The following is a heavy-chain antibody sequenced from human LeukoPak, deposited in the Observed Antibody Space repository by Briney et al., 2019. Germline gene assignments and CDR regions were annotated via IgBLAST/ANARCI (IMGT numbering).Heavy chain of an antibody. Sequence: GGSLRLSCAASGFTFSSYAMSWVRQAPGKGLEWVSAISGSGGSTYYADSVKGRFTISRGNSKNTLYLQMNSLRAEDTAAYYCAKSPYSYGLNWFDPWGQGTLVTVSS. J-gene: IGHJ5*02. CDR2: ISGSGGST. CDR1: GFTFSSYA. D-gene: IGHD5-18*01. CDR3: AKSPYSYGLNWFDP. V-gene: IGHV3-23*01.